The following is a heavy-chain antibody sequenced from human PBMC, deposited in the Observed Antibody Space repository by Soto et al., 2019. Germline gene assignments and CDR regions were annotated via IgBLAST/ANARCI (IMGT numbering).Heavy chain of an antibody. CDR3: AGVPAAIGYFRLFGP. CDR2: IYYSGST. CDR1: GDCINSSIYY. D-gene: IGHD2-2*02. Sequence: SETMSITCTVCGDCINSSIYYLGWIHKPPGKGLKWIGYIYYSGSTYYNPSLKSRVTISVDTSKNQFSLKLSSVTAADTAVYYCAGVPAAIGYFRLFGPWGQRTLVTVSS. J-gene: IGHJ5*02. V-gene: IGHV4-30-4*08.